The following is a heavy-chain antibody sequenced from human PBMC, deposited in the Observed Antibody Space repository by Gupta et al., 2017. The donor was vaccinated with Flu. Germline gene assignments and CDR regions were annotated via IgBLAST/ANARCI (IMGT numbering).Heavy chain of an antibody. CDR3: ARFFYATEDTYYYRHSLGAFDV. D-gene: IGHD3-16*01. CDR2: IYPIDSDT. Sequence: RQKPGPGLEWLGCIYPIDSDTRYGPAFQGQGTISADYSINTVYLHWSSLKASDSAIYYCARFFYATEDTYYYRHSLGAFDVWGPGTLVTV. V-gene: IGHV5-51*01. J-gene: IGHJ3*01.